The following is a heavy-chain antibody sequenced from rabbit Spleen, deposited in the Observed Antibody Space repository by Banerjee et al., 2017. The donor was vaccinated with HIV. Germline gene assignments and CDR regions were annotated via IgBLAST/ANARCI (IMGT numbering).Heavy chain of an antibody. D-gene: IGHD8-1*01. CDR1: GFDLSRYYH. CDR3: ARNVGNDYYDL. CDR2: IYVGSGGST. Sequence: QEQLEESGGGLVKPEGSLTLTCKASGFDLSRYYHMCWVRQAPGKGLEWIACIYVGSGGSTYYASWAKGRFTISKTSSTTVTLQMTSLTGADTATYFCARNVGNDYYDLWGPGTLVTVS. V-gene: IGHV1S45*01. J-gene: IGHJ4*01.